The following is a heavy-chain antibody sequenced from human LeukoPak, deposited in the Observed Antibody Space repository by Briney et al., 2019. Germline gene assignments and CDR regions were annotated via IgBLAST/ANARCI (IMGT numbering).Heavy chain of an antibody. D-gene: IGHD6-19*01. CDR3: ARDLGRIGVTGTRGFDS. V-gene: IGHV1-2*02. CDR1: AYTFTAYY. Sequence: ASVKVSCKASAYTFTAYYMHWVRQDPGQGLEWMGWINPNSGGTNYAQKFQGRVAMTRDTSISTAYMDLDRLTSDDTAVYYCARDLGRIGVTGTRGFDSWGQGTLVTVSS. J-gene: IGHJ4*02. CDR2: INPNSGGT.